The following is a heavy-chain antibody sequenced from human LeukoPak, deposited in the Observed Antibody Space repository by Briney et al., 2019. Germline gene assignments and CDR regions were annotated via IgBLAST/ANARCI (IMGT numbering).Heavy chain of an antibody. CDR2: ITWNSGRI. Sequence: GGSLRLSCAASGFTFSSYWMSWVRQAPGRGLEWVSGITWNSGRIDYADSVKGRFTISRDNAKNSLYLQMNSLRAEDTALYYCVKDINYESGGPFDYWGLGALVTVS. D-gene: IGHD3-22*01. J-gene: IGHJ4*02. CDR3: VKDINYESGGPFDY. V-gene: IGHV3-9*01. CDR1: GFTFSSYW.